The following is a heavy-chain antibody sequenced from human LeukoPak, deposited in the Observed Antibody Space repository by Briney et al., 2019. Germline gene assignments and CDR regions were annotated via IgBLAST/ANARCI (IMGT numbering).Heavy chain of an antibody. CDR3: ARRGYYDFWSGPLSYYYYMDV. J-gene: IGHJ6*03. Sequence: SVKVSCKASGFTFTSSAVQWVRQARGQRLEWIGWIVVGSGNTNYAQKLQGRVTMTTDTSTSTAYMELRSLRSDDTAVYYCARRGYYDFWSGPLSYYYYMDVWGKGTTVTVSS. V-gene: IGHV1-58*01. CDR2: IVVGSGNT. CDR1: GFTFTSSA. D-gene: IGHD3-3*01.